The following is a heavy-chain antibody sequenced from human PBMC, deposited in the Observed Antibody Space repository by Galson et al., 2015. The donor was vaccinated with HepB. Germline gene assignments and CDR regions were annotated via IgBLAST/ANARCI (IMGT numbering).Heavy chain of an antibody. CDR3: ARVGYSSSWSLRGATRYYYMDV. D-gene: IGHD6-13*01. V-gene: IGHV1-18*01. Sequence: SVKVSCKASGYTFTSYGISWVRQAPGQGLEWMGWISAYNGNTNYAQKLQGRVTMTTDTSTSTAYMELRSLRSDDTAVYYCARVGYSSSWSLRGATRYYYMDVWGKGTTVTVSS. J-gene: IGHJ6*03. CDR1: GYTFTSYG. CDR2: ISAYNGNT.